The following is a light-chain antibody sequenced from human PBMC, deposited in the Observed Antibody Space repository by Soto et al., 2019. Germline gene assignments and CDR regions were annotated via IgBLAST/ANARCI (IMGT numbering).Light chain of an antibody. CDR3: CSYAGSGTFV. CDR2: DDT. Sequence: QSALTQPASVSGSPGQSITISCTGTSSDVGSYDLVSWYQQPPGKAPKLMIYDDTKRPSGISTRFSGSKSGNAASLTISGLQAEDEADYYCCSYAGSGTFVFGTGTKVTVL. V-gene: IGLV2-23*01. J-gene: IGLJ1*01. CDR1: SSDVGSYDL.